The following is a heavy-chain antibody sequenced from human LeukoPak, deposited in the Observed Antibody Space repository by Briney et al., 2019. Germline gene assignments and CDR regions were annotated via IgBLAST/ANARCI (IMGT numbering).Heavy chain of an antibody. J-gene: IGHJ3*02. CDR1: GFTFSSYW. CDR3: VRDRDEGAFDI. D-gene: IGHD5-24*01. Sequence: GSLRLSCAASGFTFSSYWMHWVRQAPGKGLVWVSRVNSDGSSATYADSVKGRFTISRDNAKNTLYLQMNSLRAEDSAVYYCVRDRDEGAFDIWGQGTMVTVSS. V-gene: IGHV3-74*01. CDR2: VNSDGSSA.